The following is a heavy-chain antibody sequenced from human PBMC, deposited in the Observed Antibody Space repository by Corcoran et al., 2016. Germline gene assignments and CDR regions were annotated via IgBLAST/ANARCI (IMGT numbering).Heavy chain of an antibody. CDR1: GFTVSSNY. Sequence: EVQLVESGGGLIQPGGSLRLSCAASGFTVSSNYMSWVRQAPGKGLEWVSVIYSCGSTYYADSVKGRCTISRDNSKNTLYLQMNSLRDEDTAVYYCARDRRGAVGKDYYYGMDVWGQGTTVTVSS. CDR3: ARDRRGAVGKDYYYGMDV. D-gene: IGHD6-19*01. CDR2: IYSCGST. V-gene: IGHV3-53*01. J-gene: IGHJ6*02.